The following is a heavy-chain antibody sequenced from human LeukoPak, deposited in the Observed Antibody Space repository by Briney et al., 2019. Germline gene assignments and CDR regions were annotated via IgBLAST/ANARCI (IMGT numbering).Heavy chain of an antibody. CDR3: AREWRDGSSGYYDEAFDI. D-gene: IGHD3-22*01. J-gene: IGHJ3*02. Sequence: SVTVSCKASGGTFSSYAISWVRQAPGQGLEWMGGIIPIFGTANYAQKFQGRVTITTDESTSTAYMELSSLRSEDTAVYYCAREWRDGSSGYYDEAFDIWGQGTMVTVSS. V-gene: IGHV1-69*05. CDR2: IIPIFGTA. CDR1: GGTFSSYA.